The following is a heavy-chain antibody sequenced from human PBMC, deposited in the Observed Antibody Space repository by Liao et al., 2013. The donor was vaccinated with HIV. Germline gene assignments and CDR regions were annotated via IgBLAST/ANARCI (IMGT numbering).Heavy chain of an antibody. D-gene: IGHD7-27*01. Sequence: VLVQDSGPGLVKPSETLSLTCSVSAEFIRSHYWSWIRQSPGKGLEWLGQMFHTGDTKYNPSLRGRVTISLDTSKNQLSLNLTSVTAADTAVYFCARVRVPNWGLFDFWGQGTLVTVSS. J-gene: IGHJ4*02. CDR2: MFHTGDT. CDR3: ARVRVPNWGLFDF. CDR1: AEFIRSHY. V-gene: IGHV4-59*11.